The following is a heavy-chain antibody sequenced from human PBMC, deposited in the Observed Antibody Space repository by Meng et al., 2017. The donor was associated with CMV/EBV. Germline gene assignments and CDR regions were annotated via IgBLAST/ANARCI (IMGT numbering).Heavy chain of an antibody. J-gene: IGHJ4*02. CDR2: ISSSSSYI. Sequence: GESLKISCAASGFTFSSYSMNWVRQAPGKGLEWVSSISSSSSYIYYADSVKGRFTISRDNAKNSLYLQMNSLRAEDTAVYYCARDRSMAARLGCWGQGTLVTVSS. CDR3: ARDRSMAARLGC. CDR1: GFTFSSYS. D-gene: IGHD6-6*01. V-gene: IGHV3-21*01.